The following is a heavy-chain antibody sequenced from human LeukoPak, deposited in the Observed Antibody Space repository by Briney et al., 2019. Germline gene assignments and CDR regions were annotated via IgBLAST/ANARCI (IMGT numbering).Heavy chain of an antibody. V-gene: IGHV1-18*01. CDR2: ISANNGNT. CDR3: ARGIAAAGTIDY. D-gene: IGHD6-13*01. Sequence: ASVKVSCKASGYTFTNYGISWVRQAPGQGLEWMGWISANNGNTYYVQKFQGRVTMTTDTSTSTAYMELRSLRSDDTAVYYCARGIAAAGTIDYWGQGTLVTVSS. J-gene: IGHJ4*02. CDR1: GYTFTNYG.